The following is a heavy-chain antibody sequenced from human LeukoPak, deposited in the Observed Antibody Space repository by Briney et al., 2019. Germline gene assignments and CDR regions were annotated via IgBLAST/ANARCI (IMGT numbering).Heavy chain of an antibody. J-gene: IGHJ4*02. D-gene: IGHD5-12*01. CDR1: GYSISSGYC. CDR2: IYHSGST. V-gene: IGHV4-38-2*01. CDR3: ARVATTTNPPQRPFDY. Sequence: SETLSLTCAVSGYSISSGYCWGWIRQPPGKGLEWIGSIYHSGSTYYNPSLKSRVTISVDTSKNQFSLKLSSVTAAGTAVYYCARVATTTNPPQRPFDYWGQGTLVTVSS.